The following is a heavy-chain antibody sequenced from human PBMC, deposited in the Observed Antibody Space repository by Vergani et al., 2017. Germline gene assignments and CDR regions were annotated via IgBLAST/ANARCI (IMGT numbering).Heavy chain of an antibody. V-gene: IGHV4-34*01. CDR2: INHSGST. J-gene: IGHJ4*02. CDR1: GGSFSGYY. CDR3: ASEDSSGWYGD. Sequence: QVQLQQWGAGLLKPSETLSLTCAVYGGSFSGYYWSWIRQPPGKGLEWIGEINHSGSTNYNPSLKSRVTISVETSKNQFSLKLSSVTAADTAVYYCASEDSSGWYGDWGQGTLVTVPS. D-gene: IGHD6-19*01.